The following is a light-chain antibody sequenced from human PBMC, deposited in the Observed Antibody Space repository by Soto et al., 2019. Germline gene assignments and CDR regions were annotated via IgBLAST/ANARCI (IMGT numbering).Light chain of an antibody. V-gene: IGLV1-44*01. Sequence: QSVLTQPPSASGTPGQRVTISCSGGSSNIRRSTVHWYRQLPGTAPKLLIFNNNKRPSGVPDRFSGSKSGTSASLAISGLQSEDEADYYCATWDDGLNGWVFGGGTKVTVL. CDR1: SSNIRRST. J-gene: IGLJ3*02. CDR2: NNN. CDR3: ATWDDGLNGWV.